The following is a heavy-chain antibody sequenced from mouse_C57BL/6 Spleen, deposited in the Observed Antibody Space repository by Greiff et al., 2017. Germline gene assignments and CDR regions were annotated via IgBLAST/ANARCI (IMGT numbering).Heavy chain of an antibody. J-gene: IGHJ2*01. CDR2: IDPETGGT. Sequence: QVQLRQSGAELVRPGASVTLSCKASGYTFTDYEMHWVKQTPVHGLEWIGAIDPETGGTAYNQKFKGKAILTADKSSSTAYMELRSLTSEDSAVYYCTSELGRTWGQGTTLTVSS. V-gene: IGHV1-15*01. CDR3: TSELGRT. CDR1: GYTFTDYE. D-gene: IGHD4-1*01.